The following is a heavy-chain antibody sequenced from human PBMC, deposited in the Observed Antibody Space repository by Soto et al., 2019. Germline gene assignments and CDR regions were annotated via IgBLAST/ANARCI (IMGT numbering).Heavy chain of an antibody. J-gene: IGHJ6*03. CDR2: ISYDGRNK. CDR3: AKGDQFTSTWYEYYYMDV. D-gene: IGHD6-13*01. CDR1: GFSFSSYG. V-gene: IGHV3-30*18. Sequence: QVQLVESGGGVVQPGRSLRLSCAASGFSFSSYGMHWVRQAPGTGLEGVAVISYDGRNKYYADSVKGRFTISRDNFTNTLYLQMNSLRAEDTAVYYCAKGDQFTSTWYEYYYMDVWGKGTTVTVSS.